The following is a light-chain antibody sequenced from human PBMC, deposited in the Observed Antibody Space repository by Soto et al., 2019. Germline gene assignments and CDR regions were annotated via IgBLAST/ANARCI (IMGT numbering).Light chain of an antibody. V-gene: IGLV2-8*01. CDR1: SSDVGGYNY. Sequence: QSVLTQPPSASGSPGQSVTISCTGTSSDVGGYNYVSWYQQHPGKAPKLMIYEVSKRPSGVPDRFSGSKSGNTASLTVSGLQAEDEADYYCSSYAGSNTQVFGGGT. J-gene: IGLJ2*01. CDR3: SSYAGSNTQV. CDR2: EVS.